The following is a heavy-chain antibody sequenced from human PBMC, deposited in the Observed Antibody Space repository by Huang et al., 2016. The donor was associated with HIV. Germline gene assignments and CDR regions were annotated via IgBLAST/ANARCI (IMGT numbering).Heavy chain of an antibody. V-gene: IGHV3-30*18. J-gene: IGHJ4*02. Sequence: QVHLVESGGGVVQPGGSLRLFCAASGFKLSGFGLHWVRQAPGKGREGVAVSSYDGRSQFYTDSVKGRLTISRDNSDNTLSLQMKGLRPDDTAVYYCAKESRWFSDFDHWGQGVLVSVSS. CDR3: AKESRWFSDFDH. D-gene: IGHD2-15*01. CDR1: GFKLSGFG. CDR2: SSYDGRSQ.